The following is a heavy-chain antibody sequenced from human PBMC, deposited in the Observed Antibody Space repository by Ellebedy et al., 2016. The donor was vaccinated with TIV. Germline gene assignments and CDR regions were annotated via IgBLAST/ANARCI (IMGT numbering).Heavy chain of an antibody. Sequence: GESLKISCAASGFTFTTYWMSWVRQAPGKGLEWVANIKQDGSEKYYVDSVKGRFTISRDNAKNSLYLQMNSLRAEDTAVYYCAQDRYCSDDSCYWVDYWGQGTLVTVSS. J-gene: IGHJ4*02. D-gene: IGHD2-15*01. CDR3: AQDRYCSDDSCYWVDY. CDR2: IKQDGSEK. V-gene: IGHV3-7*03. CDR1: GFTFTTYW.